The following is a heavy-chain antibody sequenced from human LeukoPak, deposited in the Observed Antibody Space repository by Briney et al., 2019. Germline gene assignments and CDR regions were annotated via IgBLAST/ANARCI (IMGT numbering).Heavy chain of an antibody. V-gene: IGHV4-30-4*08. Sequence: PSETLSLTCTVSGGSIISGDHYWNWIRQPPGKGLEWIGNIYYSGSTDYNPSLKRRVTISVDTSKNQFSLRLSSVTAADTAVYFCARVPIPEYSALTGAFDLWGQGTMVTVSS. CDR1: GGSIISGDHY. J-gene: IGHJ3*01. D-gene: IGHD6-6*01. CDR3: ARVPIPEYSALTGAFDL. CDR2: IYYSGST.